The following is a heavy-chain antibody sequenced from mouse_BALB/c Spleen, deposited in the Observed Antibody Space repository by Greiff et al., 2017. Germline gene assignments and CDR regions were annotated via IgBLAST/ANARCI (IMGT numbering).Heavy chain of an antibody. CDR1: GYSFTGYF. CDR3: GRGVDYGYDGGFAY. CDR2: INPYNGDT. J-gene: IGHJ3*01. D-gene: IGHD2-2*01. Sequence: EVQVVESGPELVKPGASVKISCKASGYSFTGYFMTWVKQSHGKSLEWIGRINPYNGDTFYTQKFKGKATLTVDKSSSTAHMELLSLTSEDSAVYYGGRGVDYGYDGGFAYWGQGTLVTVSA. V-gene: IGHV1-37*01.